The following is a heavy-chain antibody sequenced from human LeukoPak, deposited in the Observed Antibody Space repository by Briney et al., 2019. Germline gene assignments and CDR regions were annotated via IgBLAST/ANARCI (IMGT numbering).Heavy chain of an antibody. Sequence: ASVKVSCKASGYTFSNYVIAWVRQAPAQGLEWLRWIRAYNCHTNYAQKFQGRVTMTIETSTSTVYMEMRSLRSDDTAVYYCAREHGHYFEYWGQGTLVTVSS. CDR2: IRAYNCHT. V-gene: IGHV1-18*01. J-gene: IGHJ4*02. CDR1: GYTFSNYV. CDR3: AREHGHYFEY.